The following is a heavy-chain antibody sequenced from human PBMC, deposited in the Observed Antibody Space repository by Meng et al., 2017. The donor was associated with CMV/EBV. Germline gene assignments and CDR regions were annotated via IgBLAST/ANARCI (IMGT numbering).Heavy chain of an antibody. CDR3: ARDLGGYGDYAYYYGMDV. CDR1: GGSISSYY. CDR2: IYYSGST. Sequence: SETLSPTCTAPGGSISSYYWSWIRQLPGKGLEWFGYIYYSGSTNYNPSLKSRVTISVDTSKNQFSLKLSSVTAADTAVYYCARDLGGYGDYAYYYGMDVWGQGTTVTVSS. V-gene: IGHV4-59*01. D-gene: IGHD4-17*01. J-gene: IGHJ6*02.